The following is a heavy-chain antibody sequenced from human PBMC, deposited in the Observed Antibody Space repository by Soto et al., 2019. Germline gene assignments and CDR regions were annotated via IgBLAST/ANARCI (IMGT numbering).Heavy chain of an antibody. D-gene: IGHD6-19*01. CDR2: ISGSGGST. CDR3: AKDSSGWPYYFDY. CDR1: GFTRSSNA. J-gene: IGHJ4*02. Sequence: LKRTCVASGFTRSSNAMSWVRQAPGKGLEWVSAISGSGGSTYYADSVKGRFTISRDNSKNTLYLQMNSLRAEDTAVYYCAKDSSGWPYYFDYWGQGTLVTVSS. V-gene: IGHV3-23*01.